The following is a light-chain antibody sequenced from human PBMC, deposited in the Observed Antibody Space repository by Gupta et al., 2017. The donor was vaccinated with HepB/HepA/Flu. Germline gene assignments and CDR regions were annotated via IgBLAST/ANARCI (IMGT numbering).Light chain of an antibody. CDR2: GDS. J-gene: IGLJ2*01. Sequence: SSVLTQPPSVSVAPGKTASITCGGDNIGSKTVQWYQQKPGQAPVLVVYGDSDRPSGIPERFSGSNSGGTATLTITWVEAGDEADYYCQVWDNSRDHPGVVFGGGTKVAVL. CDR3: QVWDNSRDHPGVV. CDR1: NIGSKT. V-gene: IGLV3-21*03.